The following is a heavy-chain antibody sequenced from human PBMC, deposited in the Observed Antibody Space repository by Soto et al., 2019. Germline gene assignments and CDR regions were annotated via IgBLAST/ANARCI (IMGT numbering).Heavy chain of an antibody. CDR1: GFTFSRNA. J-gene: IGHJ6*02. D-gene: IGHD5-12*01. V-gene: IGHV3-30-3*01. Sequence: GGSLRLSCEASGFTFSRNAMHWVRQAPGKGLERVAVISFDGNNQYYTDSVKGRFTISRDNSKNTLDLQMNSLRREDTAVYYCARDREYSGFYYGMDVWGPGTTVTVSS. CDR3: ARDREYSGFYYGMDV. CDR2: ISFDGNNQ.